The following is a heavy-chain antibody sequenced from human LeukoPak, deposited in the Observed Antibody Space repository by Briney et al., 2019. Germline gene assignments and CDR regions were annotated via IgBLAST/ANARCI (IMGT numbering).Heavy chain of an antibody. D-gene: IGHD2-15*01. J-gene: IGHJ4*02. CDR3: ARLDGVVVAATLGY. CDR2: IYPDDSDT. V-gene: IGHV5-51*01. CDR1: GYSFTSYW. Sequence: GESLKISCKGSGYSFTSYWIGWVRQMPGKGLEWLGIIYPDDSDTKYSPSFQGQVTISADKSISTAYLQWSSLKASDTAMYFCARLDGVVVAATLGYWGQGTLVTVSS.